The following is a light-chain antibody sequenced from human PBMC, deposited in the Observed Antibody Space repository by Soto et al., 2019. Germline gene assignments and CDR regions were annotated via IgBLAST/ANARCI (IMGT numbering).Light chain of an antibody. V-gene: IGKV1-39*01. CDR1: QSVGSL. CDR2: AAS. J-gene: IGKJ2*01. Sequence: DTQMTQSPSSLSASVGDRVTITCRASQSVGSLLNWFQQKPGKAPKLLIYAASTLQSGAPSRFSGSGAGTDFTLIISSLQPEDFATYYCQQSYRLPYTFGQGTKLEI. CDR3: QQSYRLPYT.